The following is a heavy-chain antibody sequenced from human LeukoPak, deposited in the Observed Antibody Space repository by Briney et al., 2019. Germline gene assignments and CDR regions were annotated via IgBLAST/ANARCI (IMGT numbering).Heavy chain of an antibody. D-gene: IGHD3-3*01. J-gene: IGHJ3*02. CDR2: INPNSGGT. CDR3: ARDYEDAFAFDI. CDR1: EYPFTDSY. Sequence: ASVKVSCKASEYPFTDSYMHWVTQAPGQGLEWMGRINPNSGGTNYAQKFQGRVTMTRDTSISTAYMELSRLRSDDTAVYYCARDYEDAFAFDIWGQGTMVTVSS. V-gene: IGHV1-2*06.